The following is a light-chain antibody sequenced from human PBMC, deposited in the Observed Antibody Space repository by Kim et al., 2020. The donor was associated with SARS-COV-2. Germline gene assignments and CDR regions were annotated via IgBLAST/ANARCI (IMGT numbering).Light chain of an antibody. Sequence: VSPGQTASITCAGDKLGDKYACWYQQKPGQSPVLVIYQDTKRPSGIPGRFSGSNSGNTATLTISGTQAMDEADYYCQAWDSSTVVFGGGTQLTVL. J-gene: IGLJ2*01. CDR3: QAWDSSTVV. CDR2: QDT. CDR1: KLGDKY. V-gene: IGLV3-1*01.